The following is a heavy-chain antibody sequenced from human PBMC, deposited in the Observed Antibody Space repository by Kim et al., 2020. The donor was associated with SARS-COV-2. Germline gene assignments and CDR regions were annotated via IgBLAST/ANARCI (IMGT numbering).Heavy chain of an antibody. J-gene: IGHJ4*02. V-gene: IGHV4-39*07. D-gene: IGHD6-19*01. CDR2: IYYSGST. CDR3: ARDEVNAYSSGWYGGKDS. CDR1: GGSISSSSYY. Sequence: SETLSLTCTVSGGSISSSSYYWGWIRQPPGKGLEWIGSIYYSGSTYYNLSLKSRVTISVDTSKNQFSLKLSSVTAADTAVYYCARDEVNAYSSGWYGGKDSWGQGTLVTVSS.